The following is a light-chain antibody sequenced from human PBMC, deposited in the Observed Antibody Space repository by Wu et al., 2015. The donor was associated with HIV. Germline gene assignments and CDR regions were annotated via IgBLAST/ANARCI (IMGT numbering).Light chain of an antibody. Sequence: DTQMTQSPSSLSASVGDSVTITCRASQNIISFLNWYQQKPGKAPELLIYASSYLRSGVPSRFSGSGSGTDFSLTISSLQAEDVATYYCQQSHSIPRTFGQGTKVEI. CDR2: ASS. J-gene: IGKJ1*01. V-gene: IGKV1-39*01. CDR1: QNIISF. CDR3: QQSHSIPRT.